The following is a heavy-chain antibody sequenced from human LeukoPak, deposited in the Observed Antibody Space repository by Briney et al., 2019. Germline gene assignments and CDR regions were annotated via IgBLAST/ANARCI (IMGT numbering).Heavy chain of an antibody. Sequence: SGGSESLLCTASGFTFSNFVMSWVRQAPGKGLEWVSSISDSGGTIYHTDSVKGRFTTSRDNSKKTLYLQMNSLRAEDTAVYYCSKDRAIRGGQGFHSWGQGPLVTVSS. CDR3: SKDRAIRGGQGFHS. J-gene: IGHJ4*02. CDR2: ISDSGGTI. CDR1: GFTFSNFV. V-gene: IGHV3-23*01. D-gene: IGHD3-10*01.